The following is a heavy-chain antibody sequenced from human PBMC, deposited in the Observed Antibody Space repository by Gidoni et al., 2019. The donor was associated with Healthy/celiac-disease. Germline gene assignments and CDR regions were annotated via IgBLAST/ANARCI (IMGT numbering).Heavy chain of an antibody. CDR2: IYSGGST. V-gene: IGHV3-66*01. D-gene: IGHD3-10*01. J-gene: IGHJ4*02. CDR1: GFTVSSNY. Sequence: EVQLVESGGGLVQPGGSLRLSCAASGFTVSSNYMSWVRQAPGKGLEWVSVIYSGGSTYYADSVKGRFTISRDNSKNTLYLQMNSLRAEDTAVYYCARDRGYYGSGSYSPHFDYWGQGTLVTVSS. CDR3: ARDRGYYGSGSYSPHFDY.